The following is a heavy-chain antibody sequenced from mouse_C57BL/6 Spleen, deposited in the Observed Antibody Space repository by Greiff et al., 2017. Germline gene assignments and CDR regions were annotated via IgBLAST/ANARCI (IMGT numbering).Heavy chain of an antibody. V-gene: IGHV1-76*01. Sequence: QVQLQQSGAELVRPGASVKLSCKASGYTFTDYYINWVKQRPGQGLEWIARIYPGSGNTYYNEKFKGKATLTAEKSSSTAYMQLSSLTSEDSAVYFCARKGVYDGLDYWGQGTTLTVSS. D-gene: IGHD2-3*01. J-gene: IGHJ2*01. CDR1: GYTFTDYY. CDR3: ARKGVYDGLDY. CDR2: IYPGSGNT.